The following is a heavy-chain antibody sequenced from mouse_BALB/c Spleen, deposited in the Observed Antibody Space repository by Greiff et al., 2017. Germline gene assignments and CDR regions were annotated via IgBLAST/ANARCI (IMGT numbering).Heavy chain of an antibody. CDR3: ARGGYGHYFDY. J-gene: IGHJ2*01. CDR1: GFTFSSYT. CDR2: ISNGGGST. V-gene: IGHV5-12-2*01. D-gene: IGHD1-2*01. Sequence: EVKLVESGGGLVQPGGSLKLPCAASGFTFSSYTMSWVRQTPEKRLEWVAYISNGGGSTYYPDTVKGRFTISRDNAKNTLYLQMSSLKSEDTAMYYCARGGYGHYFDYWGQGTTLTVSS.